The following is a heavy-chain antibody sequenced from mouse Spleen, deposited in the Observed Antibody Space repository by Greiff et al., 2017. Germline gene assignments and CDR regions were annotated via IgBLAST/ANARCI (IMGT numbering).Heavy chain of an antibody. Sequence: VQLQQSGPELVKPGASVKIPCKASGYTFTDYNMDWVKQSHGKSLEWIGDINPNNGGTSYNQKFKGKATLTVNKSSSTAYMELRSLTSEDSAVYYCARYGYRDYYAMDYWGQGTSVTVSS. D-gene: IGHD2-14*01. CDR2: INPNNGGT. J-gene: IGHJ4*01. CDR3: ARYGYRDYYAMDY. CDR1: GYTFTDYN. V-gene: IGHV1-22*01.